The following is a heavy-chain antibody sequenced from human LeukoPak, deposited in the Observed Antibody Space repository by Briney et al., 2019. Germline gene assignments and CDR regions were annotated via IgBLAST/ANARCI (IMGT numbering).Heavy chain of an antibody. CDR1: GYTFTNYA. Sequence: ASVKVSCKASGYTFTNYAMNWVRQAPGQGLEWMGWINTNTGNATYAQGFTGRFVFSLDTSVSTAYLQISSLKAEDTAVYYCARSGGSGSYYARYYYYYMDVWGKGTTVTVSS. D-gene: IGHD3-10*01. V-gene: IGHV7-4-1*02. CDR2: INTNTGNA. CDR3: ARSGGSGSYYARYYYYYMDV. J-gene: IGHJ6*03.